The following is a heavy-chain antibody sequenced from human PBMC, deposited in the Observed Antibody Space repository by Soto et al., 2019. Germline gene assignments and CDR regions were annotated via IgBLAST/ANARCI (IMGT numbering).Heavy chain of an antibody. D-gene: IGHD3-16*02. CDR1: GFTLNAYW. CDR2: IKKDGSET. CDR3: ARDIGIDYGMDV. Sequence: EGRLVESGGRLVRPGGSLSFSGAVSGFTLNAYWMIWVRQAPGKGLEWVANIKKDGSETSYGDSVKGRFTISRDNARNLLYLQMTSLRVEDTAVYYCARDIGIDYGMDVWGQGTTVTVSS. J-gene: IGHJ6*02. V-gene: IGHV3-7*01.